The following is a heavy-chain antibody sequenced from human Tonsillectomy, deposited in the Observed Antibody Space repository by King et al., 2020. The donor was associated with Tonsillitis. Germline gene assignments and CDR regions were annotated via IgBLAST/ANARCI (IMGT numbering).Heavy chain of an antibody. CDR2: IKDGGSEK. V-gene: IGHV3-7*03. J-gene: IGHJ6*03. CDR3: ARGFYISSWLGYYMDV. CDR1: GFTISNYW. D-gene: IGHD6-13*01. Sequence: VQLVESGGGLVQPGGSLRLSCAGSGFTISNYWMSWVRQAPGKGLEGVGNIKDGGSEKDYVDSVKGRFTISRDNAKNSVFLQMNSLRAEETAVYYCARGFYISSWLGYYMDVWGKGTTVTVSS.